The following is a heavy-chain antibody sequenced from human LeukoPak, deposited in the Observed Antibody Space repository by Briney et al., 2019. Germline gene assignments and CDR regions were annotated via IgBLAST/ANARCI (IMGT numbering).Heavy chain of an antibody. CDR3: ARGLWSSSDYYFDY. J-gene: IGHJ4*02. CDR2: INHSGST. V-gene: IGHV4-34*01. D-gene: IGHD6-6*01. Sequence: SETLSLTCAVYGGSFSGYYWSWIRQPPGRGLEWIGEINHSGSTNYNPSLKSRVTISVDTSKNQFSLKLSSVTAADTAVYYCARGLWSSSDYYFDYWGQGTLVTVSS. CDR1: GGSFSGYY.